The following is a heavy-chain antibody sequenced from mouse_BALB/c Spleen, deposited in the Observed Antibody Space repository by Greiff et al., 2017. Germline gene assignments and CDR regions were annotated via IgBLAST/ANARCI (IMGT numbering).Heavy chain of an antibody. D-gene: IGHD1-2*01. CDR2: IYPGDGDT. CDR3: AFITTVPYDIDD. CDR1: GYAFSSYW. V-gene: IGHV1-80*01. Sequence: VQLQESGAELVRPGSSVKISCKASGYAFSSYWMNWVKQRPGQGLEWIGQIYPGDGDTNYNGKFKGKATLTADKSSSTAYMQLSSLTSEDSAVYFCAFITTVPYDIDDWGQGTTVTVSS. J-gene: IGHJ2*01.